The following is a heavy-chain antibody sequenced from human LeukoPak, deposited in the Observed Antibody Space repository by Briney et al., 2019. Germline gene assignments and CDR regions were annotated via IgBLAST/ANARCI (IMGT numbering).Heavy chain of an antibody. V-gene: IGHV4-39*01. CDR2: MHYSGST. CDR1: GGSISSSSYY. D-gene: IGHD2-2*01. CDR3: ARRVSSTSWFDY. J-gene: IGHJ4*02. Sequence: SETLSLTCTVSGGSISSSSYYWVWTRQPPGKGLEWIGNMHYSGSTYYNPSLKSRVAISVDTSKNQFSLKLSSVTAADTAVYYCARRVSSTSWFDYWGQGTLVTVSS.